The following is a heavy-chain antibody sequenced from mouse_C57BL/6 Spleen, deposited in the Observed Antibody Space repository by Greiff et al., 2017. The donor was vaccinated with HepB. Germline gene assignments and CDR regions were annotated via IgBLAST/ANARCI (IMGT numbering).Heavy chain of an antibody. CDR1: GYTFTSYW. CDR2: IYPGSGST. V-gene: IGHV1-55*01. CDR3: ARGGDSGTWFAY. Sequence: VQLQQPGAELVKPGASVKMSCKASGYTFTSYWITWVKQRPGQGLEWIGDIYPGSGSTNYNEKFKSKATLTVDTSSSTAYMQLSSLTSEDSAVYYCARGGDSGTWFAYWGQGTLVTVSA. D-gene: IGHD3-3*01. J-gene: IGHJ3*01.